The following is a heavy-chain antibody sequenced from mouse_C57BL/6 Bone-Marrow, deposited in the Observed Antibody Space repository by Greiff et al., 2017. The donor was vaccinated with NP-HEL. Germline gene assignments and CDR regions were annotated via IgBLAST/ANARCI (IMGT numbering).Heavy chain of an antibody. V-gene: IGHV5-4*03. CDR3: ARLGRGAMDY. J-gene: IGHJ4*01. D-gene: IGHD4-1*01. Sequence: EVNVVESGGGLVKPGGSLKLSCAASGFTFSSYAMSWVRQTPEKRLEWVATISDGGSYTYYPDNVKGRFTISRDNAKNNLYLQMSHLKSEDTAMYYCARLGRGAMDYWGQGTSVTVSS. CDR1: GFTFSSYA. CDR2: ISDGGSYT.